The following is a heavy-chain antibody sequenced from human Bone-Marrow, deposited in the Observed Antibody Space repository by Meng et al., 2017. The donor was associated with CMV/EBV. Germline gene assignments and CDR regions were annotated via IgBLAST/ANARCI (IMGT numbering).Heavy chain of an antibody. CDR3: ARGDQLPGRGGF. V-gene: IGHV3-23*01. CDR1: GFTFSTYA. J-gene: IGHJ4*02. CDR2: VSTGGST. Sequence: GGSLRLSCAASGFTFSTYAMNWVRQAPGKGLEWISAVSTGGSTNYADSVKGRFTVSRDNSNNTLYLQMNDLRAEDTALYYCARGDQLPGRGGFWGQGTLVTVSS. D-gene: IGHD1-1*01.